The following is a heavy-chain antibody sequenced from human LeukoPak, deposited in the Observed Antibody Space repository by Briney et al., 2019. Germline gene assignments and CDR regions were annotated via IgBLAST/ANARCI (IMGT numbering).Heavy chain of an antibody. Sequence: SETLSLTCTVSGGSISSSSYYWGWIRQPPGKGLEWIGSIYYSGSTYYNPSLKSRVTISVDRSKNQFSLKLSSVTAADTAVYYCARVEYDYDSSRFDPCGQGTLVTVSS. CDR1: GGSISSSSYY. CDR3: ARVEYDYDSSRFDP. V-gene: IGHV4-39*07. D-gene: IGHD3-22*01. CDR2: IYYSGST. J-gene: IGHJ5*02.